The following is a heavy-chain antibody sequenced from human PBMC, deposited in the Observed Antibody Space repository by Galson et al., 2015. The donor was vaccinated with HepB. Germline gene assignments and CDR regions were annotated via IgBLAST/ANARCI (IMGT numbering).Heavy chain of an antibody. CDR2: INSDGSST. D-gene: IGHD6-19*01. J-gene: IGHJ4*02. V-gene: IGHV3-74*01. CDR3: AGRIAVAGSGLDY. CDR1: GFTFSSYW. Sequence: SLRLSCAASGFTFSSYWMHWFRQAPGEGLVWVSRINSDGSSTSYADSVKCRFTISRDNAKNTLYLQMNSLRAEDTAVYYCAGRIAVAGSGLDYWGQGTLVTVSS.